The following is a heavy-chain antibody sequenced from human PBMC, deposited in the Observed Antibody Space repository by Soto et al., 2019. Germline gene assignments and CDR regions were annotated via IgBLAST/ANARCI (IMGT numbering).Heavy chain of an antibody. CDR1: GYTFTRYT. Sequence: ASVKVSCTASGYTFTRYTMNWVRQAPGQRLEWMGWINPDNGNTKSSQKFQDRVIITRDTSASTAYMDLSSLRSEDTAVYYCARGIATGQLDPWGQGTLVTSPQ. CDR2: INPDNGNT. J-gene: IGHJ5*02. D-gene: IGHD2-15*01. V-gene: IGHV1-3*01. CDR3: ARGIATGQLDP.